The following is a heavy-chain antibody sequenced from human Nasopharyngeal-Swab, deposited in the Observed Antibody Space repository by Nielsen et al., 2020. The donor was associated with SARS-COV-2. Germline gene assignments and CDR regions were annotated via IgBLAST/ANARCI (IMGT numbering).Heavy chain of an antibody. J-gene: IGHJ4*02. V-gene: IGHV4-59*12. CDR3: ARDGFSNQWERSFDY. CDR2: IYYSGST. Sequence: SETLSLTCTVSGGSISSYYWSWIRQPPGKGLEWIGYIYYSGSTNYNPSLKSRVTISVDTSKNQFSLQLNSVTPEDTAVYYCARDGFSNQWERSFDYWGQGTLVTVSS. CDR1: GGSISSYY. D-gene: IGHD1-26*01.